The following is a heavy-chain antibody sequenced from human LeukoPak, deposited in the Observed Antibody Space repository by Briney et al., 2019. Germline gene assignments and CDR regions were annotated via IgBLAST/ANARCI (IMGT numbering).Heavy chain of an antibody. CDR2: ISYDGSNK. CDR1: GFSLRSYG. J-gene: IGHJ4*02. CDR3: ARDPWDDVSGFSGDY. Sequence: GGSLRLSCAASGFSLRSYGMHWVRQAPGKGLEWVAVISYDGSNKYYADSVKGRFTISRDNSKNTLYLQMNSLRAEDTAVYYCARDPWDDVSGFSGDYWGQGTLVTVSS. V-gene: IGHV3-30*03. D-gene: IGHD3-22*01.